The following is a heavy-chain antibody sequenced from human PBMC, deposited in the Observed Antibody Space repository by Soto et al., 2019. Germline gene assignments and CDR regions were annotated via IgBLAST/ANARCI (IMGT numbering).Heavy chain of an antibody. V-gene: IGHV3-21*01. J-gene: IGHJ6*03. CDR2: ISSSSSYI. CDR1: GFTFSSYS. D-gene: IGHD3-3*01. CDR3: AILASGRYDFWSGYPHSYYYMDV. Sequence: GGSLRLSCAASGFTFSSYSMNWVRQAPGKGLEWVSSISSSSSYIYYADSVKGRFTISRDNAKNSLYLQMNSLRAEDTAVYYCAILASGRYDFWSGYPHSYYYMDVWGKGTTVTVSS.